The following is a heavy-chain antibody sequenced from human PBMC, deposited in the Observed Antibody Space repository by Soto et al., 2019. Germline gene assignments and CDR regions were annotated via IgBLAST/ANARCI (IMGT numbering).Heavy chain of an antibody. CDR2: ITHRATGDTT. D-gene: IGHD1-20*01. J-gene: IGHJ4*02. CDR3: ASSITQMLTD. Sequence: VQLVESGGGLVQSGGSLRLSCTASGFSVSDHFMDWVRQTPGKGLEWIGQITHRATGDTTFYAASVKGRFTVSKDESRNALYLQMNSLKTEDTAVYYCASSITQMLTDWGQGTLVAVAS. V-gene: IGHV3-72*01. CDR1: GFSVSDHF.